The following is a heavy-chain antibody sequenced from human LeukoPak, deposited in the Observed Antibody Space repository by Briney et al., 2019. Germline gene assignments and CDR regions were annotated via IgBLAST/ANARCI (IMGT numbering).Heavy chain of an antibody. CDR1: GFTFSSYG. CDR3: AKLGPMATITYMDV. CDR2: IRYDGSDK. Sequence: PGGSLRLSCSASGFTFSSYGMHWVRQAPGKGLVWVAFIRYDGSDKYYADSVKGRFTISRDNSKNTLYLQMNSLRAEDTAVYYCAKLGPMATITYMDVWGKGTTVTISS. D-gene: IGHD5-24*01. J-gene: IGHJ6*03. V-gene: IGHV3-30*02.